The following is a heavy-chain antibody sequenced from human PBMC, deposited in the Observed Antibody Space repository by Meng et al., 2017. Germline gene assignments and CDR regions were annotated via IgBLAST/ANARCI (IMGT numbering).Heavy chain of an antibody. CDR1: AHTLSSDG. V-gene: IGHV1-18*01. CDR2: INAYNGYT. Sequence: QGQLVQSGAEVKKPGASVKVSCNASAHTLSSDGFAWVRQAPGQGLEWMGWINAYNGYTDYAQKFLGRVTLTTDTSTNTGYMELRSLTPDDTAVYYCATRGNPYLDCWGQGTLVTVSS. CDR3: ATRGNPYLDC. J-gene: IGHJ4*02.